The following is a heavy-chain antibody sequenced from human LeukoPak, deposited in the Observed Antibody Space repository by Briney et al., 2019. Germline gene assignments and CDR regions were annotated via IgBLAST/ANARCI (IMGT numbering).Heavy chain of an antibody. CDR1: GFTFSRYW. CDR2: IKQDGSEK. J-gene: IGHJ6*03. CDR3: ARVGSGWYYYYYYMDV. V-gene: IGHV3-7*01. Sequence: GGSLRLSCAASGFTFSRYWMTWVRQAPGKGLEWVANIKQDGSEKDYVDSVKGRFTISRDNAKNSLYLQMNSLRAEDTAVYYCARVGSGWYYYYYYMDVWGKGTTVTVSS. D-gene: IGHD6-19*01.